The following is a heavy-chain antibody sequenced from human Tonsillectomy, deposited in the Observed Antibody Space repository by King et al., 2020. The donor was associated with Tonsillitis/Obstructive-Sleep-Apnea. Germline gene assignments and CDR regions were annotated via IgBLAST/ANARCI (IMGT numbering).Heavy chain of an antibody. CDR3: ARVIASRPTIYYMDV. CDR1: GGSTSSGGYY. D-gene: IGHD6-6*01. CDR2: VYYNENT. Sequence: VQLQESGPGLAKPSQTLSLTCTVSGGSTSSGGYYWSWLRQYPGKGLEWIGYVYYNENTHYNPSLKSPVTMSIDTSKNQFSLRLSAVTAADTSVYYCARVIASRPTIYYMDVWGKGTTVTVS. J-gene: IGHJ6*03. V-gene: IGHV4-31*01.